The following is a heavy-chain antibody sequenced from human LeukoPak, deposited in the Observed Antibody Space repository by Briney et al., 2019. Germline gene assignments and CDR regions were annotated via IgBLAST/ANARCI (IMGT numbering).Heavy chain of an antibody. CDR1: GGSISSYY. D-gene: IGHD5-12*01. CDR2: IYTSGST. CDR3: ARQSDVDIVATPYFDY. V-gene: IGHV4-4*07. J-gene: IGHJ4*02. Sequence: SETLSLTCTVSGGSISSYYWSWIRQPAGKGLEWIGRIYTSGSTNYNPSLKSRVTISVDTSKNQFSLKLSSVTAADTAVYYCARQSDVDIVATPYFDYWGQGTLVTVSS.